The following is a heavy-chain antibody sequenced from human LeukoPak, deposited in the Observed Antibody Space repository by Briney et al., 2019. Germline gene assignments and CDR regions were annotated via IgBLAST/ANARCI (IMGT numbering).Heavy chain of an antibody. D-gene: IGHD3-22*01. Sequence: SETLSLTCTVSGASLSSTSYYWGWIRQPPEKGLQWIGSIHYGGSAYYNPSLKSRITISVHTSKNQFSLNLSSVTSTHRAVYNGARLTFYYDGSGYYFDNWGQGTMVTVSS. CDR3: ARLTFYYDGSGYYFDN. J-gene: IGHJ4*02. CDR2: IHYGGSA. V-gene: IGHV4-39*07. CDR1: GASLSSTSYY.